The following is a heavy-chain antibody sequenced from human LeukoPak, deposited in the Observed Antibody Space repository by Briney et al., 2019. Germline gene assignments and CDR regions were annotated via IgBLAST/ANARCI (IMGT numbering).Heavy chain of an antibody. V-gene: IGHV1-2*04. CDR2: VNPNSGGT. CDR3: ARGGLDTPIPFDY. CDR1: GYTFTGYY. Sequence: ASVKVSCKASGYTFTGYYMHWVRQAPGQGLEWMGWVNPNSGGTNYAQKFQGWVTMTRDTSISTAYMELSRLRSDDTAVYYCARGGLDTPIPFDYWGQGTLSPSPQ. J-gene: IGHJ4*02. D-gene: IGHD6-19*01.